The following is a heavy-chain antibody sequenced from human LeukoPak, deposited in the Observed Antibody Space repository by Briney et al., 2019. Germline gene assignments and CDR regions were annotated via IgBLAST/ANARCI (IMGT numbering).Heavy chain of an antibody. CDR3: ARGRRSGSRNAFDI. CDR2: IKQDGSEK. J-gene: IGHJ3*02. CDR1: GFTFSTYR. Sequence: GGSLRLSCAASGFTFSTYRMTWVRQAPGKGLEWVANIKQDGSEKHYVDSVKGRFTISRDNAKNSLYLQMNSLRAEDTAVYYCARGRRSGSRNAFDIWGQGTMVTVSS. V-gene: IGHV3-7*04. D-gene: IGHD1-26*01.